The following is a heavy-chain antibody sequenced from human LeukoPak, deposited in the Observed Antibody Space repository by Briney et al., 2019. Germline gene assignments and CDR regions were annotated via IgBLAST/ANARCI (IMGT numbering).Heavy chain of an antibody. J-gene: IGHJ4*02. CDR2: ISYDGSNK. CDR3: AKDGVGLDYYFDY. V-gene: IGHV3-30*18. Sequence: GGSLRLSCAASGFTFSSYGMHWVRQAPGKGLEWVAVISYDGSNKYYADSVKGRFTISRDNSKNTLYLQMNSLRAEDTAVYYCAKDGVGLDYYFDYWGQGTLVTVSS. D-gene: IGHD2-15*01. CDR1: GFTFSSYG.